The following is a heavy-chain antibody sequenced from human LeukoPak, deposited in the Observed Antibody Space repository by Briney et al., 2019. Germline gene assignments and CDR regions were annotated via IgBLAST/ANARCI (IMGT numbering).Heavy chain of an antibody. CDR3: ARERPDSRNLDY. CDR1: GFTFSSYG. J-gene: IGHJ4*02. Sequence: GGSLRLSCAASGFTFSSYGMSWVRQAPGKGLEWVSAISGRSGSTYYADSVKGRFTISRDNSKNTLYLQMNSLRAEDTAVYYCARERPDSRNLDYWGRGALVTVSS. CDR2: ISGRSGST. V-gene: IGHV3-23*01. D-gene: IGHD1-14*01.